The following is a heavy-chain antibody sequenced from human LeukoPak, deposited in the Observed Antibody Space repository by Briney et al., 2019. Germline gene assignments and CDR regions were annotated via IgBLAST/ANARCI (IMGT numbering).Heavy chain of an antibody. CDR3: ARGPGPIAGAKNPFDI. CDR2: ISYDGSNK. V-gene: IGHV3-30*01. Sequence: PGGSLRLSCAASGFTLSAYAMHWVRQAPGKGLEWVAVISYDGSNKYYADSVKGRFTISGDKSKDTLYLQMKSLRPEDTAVYYCARGPGPIAGAKNPFDIWGQGTMVTVSS. CDR1: GFTLSAYA. J-gene: IGHJ3*02. D-gene: IGHD1-26*01.